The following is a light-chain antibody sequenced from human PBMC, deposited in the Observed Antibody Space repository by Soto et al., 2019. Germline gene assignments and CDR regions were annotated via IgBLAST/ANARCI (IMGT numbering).Light chain of an antibody. CDR2: DAS. CDR1: QSLSSF. CDR3: QQRSNWPWT. V-gene: IGKV3-11*01. J-gene: IGKJ1*01. Sequence: EIVLTQSPATLSLSPGERATLSCRANQSLSSFLAWYQQKPGQVPRLLIYDASSRATGIPARFSGTGSGADYTLTISSLEPEDFAVYYCQQRSNWPWTFGQGTRVEIK.